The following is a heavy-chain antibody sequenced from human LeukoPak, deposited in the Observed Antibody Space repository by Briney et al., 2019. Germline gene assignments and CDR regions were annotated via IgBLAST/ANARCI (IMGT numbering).Heavy chain of an antibody. J-gene: IGHJ4*02. V-gene: IGHV3-21*01. CDR3: ARGGRGPDY. CDR2: VSSSSYI. Sequence: GGSLRLSCTTSGFIFSRYMMNWVRQAPGKGLEWVSSVSSSSYIYYADSVKGRFTISRDNAKNSLYLQMNSLRAEDTAVYYCARGGRGPDYWGQGTLVTVSS. D-gene: IGHD3-10*01. CDR1: GFIFSRYM.